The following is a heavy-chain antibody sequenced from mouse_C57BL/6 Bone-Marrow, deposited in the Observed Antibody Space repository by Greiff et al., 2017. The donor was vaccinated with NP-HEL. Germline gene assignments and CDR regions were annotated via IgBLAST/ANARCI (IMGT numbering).Heavy chain of an antibody. D-gene: IGHD4-1*01. CDR2: INPNNGGT. CDR3: ARGVNWVLFAY. Sequence: VQLQQSGPELVKPGASVKISCKASGYTFTDYYMNWVKQSHGKSLEWIGDINPNNGGTSYNQKFKGKATLTVDKSSSTAYMELRSLTSEDSAVYYCARGVNWVLFAYWGQGTLVTVSA. J-gene: IGHJ3*01. V-gene: IGHV1-26*01. CDR1: GYTFTDYY.